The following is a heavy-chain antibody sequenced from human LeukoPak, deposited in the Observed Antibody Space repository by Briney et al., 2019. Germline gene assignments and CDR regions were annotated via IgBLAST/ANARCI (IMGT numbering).Heavy chain of an antibody. V-gene: IGHV3-21*01. CDR1: GFTFSSYS. Sequence: GGFLRLSCAASGFTFSSYSMNWVRQAPGKGLEWVSSISSSSRYIYYADSVKGRFTISRDNAKNSLYLQMNSLRAEDTAVYYCVVPAANDAFDIWGQGTMVTVSS. D-gene: IGHD2-2*01. J-gene: IGHJ3*02. CDR2: ISSSSRYI. CDR3: VVPAANDAFDI.